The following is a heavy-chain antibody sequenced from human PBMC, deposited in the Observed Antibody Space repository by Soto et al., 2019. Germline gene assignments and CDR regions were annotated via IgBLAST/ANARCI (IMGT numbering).Heavy chain of an antibody. V-gene: IGHV3-30-3*01. J-gene: IGHJ4*02. CDR3: ARDVGPVTTFGEALSGYFDF. CDR2: ISYDGSEK. CDR1: GFTFSRYP. Sequence: PGGSLRLSCEASGFTFSRYPLHWVRQAPGKGLEWVAVISYDGSEKYPADSVKGRISSSRDNSKNTLLMQMNSLSVEDAAFYYCARDVGPVTTFGEALSGYFDFWGQGTLVTVSS. D-gene: IGHD3-3*01.